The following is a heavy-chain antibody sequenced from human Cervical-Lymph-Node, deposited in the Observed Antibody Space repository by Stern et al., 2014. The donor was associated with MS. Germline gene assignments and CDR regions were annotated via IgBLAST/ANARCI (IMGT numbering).Heavy chain of an antibody. CDR2: THRSGST. Sequence: QAQLQESGPRLVKPSETLSLTCSVSPYSISRGYYSAWIRQSPGQGLEWIGTTHRSGSTYYNPSLKSRVTISADTSKNQFFLMLTSVAAADTAVYYCARWGYGDYEADYWGQGTLVTVSS. J-gene: IGHJ4*02. CDR1: PYSISRGYY. V-gene: IGHV4-38-2*02. CDR3: ARWGYGDYEADY. D-gene: IGHD4-17*01.